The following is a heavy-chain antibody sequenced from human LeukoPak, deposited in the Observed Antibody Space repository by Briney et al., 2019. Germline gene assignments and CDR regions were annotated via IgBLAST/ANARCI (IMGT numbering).Heavy chain of an antibody. J-gene: IGHJ5*01. Sequence: SQTLSLTCAVSGGSITSNDHYWSWIRQTPGQGLEWIGNIYYSGTPYYDPSLKSRVSISVDTSKSQFSLNLSSVTAADTAVYYCARYRCTTATCGFDSWGQGALVTVSS. V-gene: IGHV4-30-4*08. CDR2: IYYSGTP. CDR1: GGSITSNDHY. D-gene: IGHD2/OR15-2a*01. CDR3: ARYRCTTATCGFDS.